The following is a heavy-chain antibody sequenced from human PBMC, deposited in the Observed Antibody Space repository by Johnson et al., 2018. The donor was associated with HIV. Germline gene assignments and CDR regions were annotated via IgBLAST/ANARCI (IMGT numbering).Heavy chain of an antibody. D-gene: IGHD3-22*01. V-gene: IGHV3-30-3*01. J-gene: IGHJ3*02. CDR2: ISYDGSNK. Sequence: QVQLVESGGGLVKPGGSLRLSCAASGFTFRDYYMNWMRQAPGKGLEWVAVISYDGSNKYYADSVKGRFTISRDNSKNTLALQMNSLRAEDTAVYYCARESGGDYDSSAREAFDIWGQGTMVTVSS. CDR1: GFTFRDYY. CDR3: ARESGGDYDSSAREAFDI.